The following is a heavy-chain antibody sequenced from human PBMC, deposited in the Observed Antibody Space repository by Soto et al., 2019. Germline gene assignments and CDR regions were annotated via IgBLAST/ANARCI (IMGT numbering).Heavy chain of an antibody. Sequence: QVQLVQSGADVKKPGSSVKVSCRASGGSFSTYAFSWVRQAPGQGLEWMGGIIPLFGAGNYTQKFQGRVTITADRSTSTVYMKLSRLRSEDTAVYYCARGDDGYSYGSPPGIYWGQGTLVTVSS. CDR2: IIPLFGAG. V-gene: IGHV1-69*06. CDR3: ARGDDGYSYGSPPGIY. D-gene: IGHD5-18*01. CDR1: GGSFSTYA. J-gene: IGHJ4*02.